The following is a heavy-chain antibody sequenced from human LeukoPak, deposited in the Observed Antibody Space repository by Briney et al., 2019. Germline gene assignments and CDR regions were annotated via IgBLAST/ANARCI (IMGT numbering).Heavy chain of an antibody. CDR2: ISSSGSTI. CDR3: ARVGALSSSWLLY. Sequence: PGGSLRLSCAASGFTFSSYEMNWVRQAPGKGLEWVSYISSSGSTIYYTDSVQGRFTISRDNAKNSLFLQMNSLRAEDTAVYYCARVGALSSSWLLYWGQGILVTVSS. CDR1: GFTFSSYE. J-gene: IGHJ4*02. V-gene: IGHV3-48*03. D-gene: IGHD6-13*01.